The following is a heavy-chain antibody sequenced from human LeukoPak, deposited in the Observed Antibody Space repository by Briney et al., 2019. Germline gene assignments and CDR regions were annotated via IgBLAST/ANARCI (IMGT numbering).Heavy chain of an antibody. CDR3: ARNREPDNYLNWFDP. D-gene: IGHD5-24*01. J-gene: IGHJ5*02. CDR2: ISPNSGGT. V-gene: IGHV1-2*02. CDR1: GYTFTGYY. Sequence: ASVKVSCKTSGYTFTGYYIHWVRQAPGQGPERMGWISPNSGGTNYAQKFQDRVSMTRDTSINTAYMELSRLRSDDTAVYYCARNREPDNYLNWFDPWGQGTLVTVSS.